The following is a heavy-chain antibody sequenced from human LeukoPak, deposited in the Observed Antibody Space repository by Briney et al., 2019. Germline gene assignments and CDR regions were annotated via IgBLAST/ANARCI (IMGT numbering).Heavy chain of an antibody. J-gene: IGHJ4*02. CDR3: ERSSGWWCFDY. Sequence: GGSLRLSRAASGFTFNTYALGWVRQAPGKGLDWVSAIDKAGATYFADDVKGRFTISRDNSKNTVYLQMNSLRAEDTAVYYCERSSGWWCFDYWGQGTPVTVSS. CDR1: GFTFNTYA. D-gene: IGHD2-8*02. CDR2: IDKAGAT. V-gene: IGHV3-23*01.